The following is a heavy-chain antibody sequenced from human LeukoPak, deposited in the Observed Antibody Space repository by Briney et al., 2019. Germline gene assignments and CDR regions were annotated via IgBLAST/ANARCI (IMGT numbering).Heavy chain of an antibody. D-gene: IGHD3-22*01. CDR1: GFTFSSYS. Sequence: GGSLRLSCAASGFTFSSYSMNWVRQAPGKGLEWVSSISSSSYIYYADSVKGRFTISRDNAKNSLYLQMNSLRAEDTAVYYCARSGYYYFLIDYWGQGTLVTVSS. J-gene: IGHJ4*02. CDR3: ARSGYYYFLIDY. CDR2: ISSSSYI. V-gene: IGHV3-21*01.